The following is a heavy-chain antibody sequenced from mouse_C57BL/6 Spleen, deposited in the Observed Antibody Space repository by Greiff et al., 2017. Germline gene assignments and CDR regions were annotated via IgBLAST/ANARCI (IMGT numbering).Heavy chain of an antibody. D-gene: IGHD2-12*01. CDR2: IDPETGGT. CDR1: GYTFTDYE. J-gene: IGHJ2*01. Sequence: QVQLQQSGAELVRPGASVTLSCKASGYTFTDYEMHWVKQTPVHGLEWIGAIDPETGGTAYNQKFKGKAILTADKSSSTAYMELRSLTSEDSAVYYCTRYELRYYFDYWGQGTTLTVSS. V-gene: IGHV1-15*01. CDR3: TRYELRYYFDY.